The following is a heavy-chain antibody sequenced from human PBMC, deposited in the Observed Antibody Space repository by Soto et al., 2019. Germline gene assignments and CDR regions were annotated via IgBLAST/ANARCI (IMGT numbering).Heavy chain of an antibody. J-gene: IGHJ4*02. CDR3: AGARWSVAEDPYYFDY. V-gene: IGHV3-13*01. D-gene: IGHD6-19*01. CDR1: GFTFSSYD. CDR2: IGTAGDT. Sequence: GGSLRLSCAASGFTFSSYDMHWVRQATGKGLEWVSAIGTAGDTYYPGSVKGRFTISRENAKNSLYLQMNSLRAGDTAVYYCAGARWSVAEDPYYFDYWGQGTLVTVSS.